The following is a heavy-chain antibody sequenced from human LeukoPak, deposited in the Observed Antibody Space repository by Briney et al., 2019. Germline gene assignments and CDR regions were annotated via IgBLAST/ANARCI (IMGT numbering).Heavy chain of an antibody. Sequence: PSETLSLTCTVSGDSISSGDYYWSWIRQPAGKGLEWIGRIYTSGSTNCNPSLKSRVTISVDTSKNQFSLKLSSVTAADTAVYYCAREKLYSGYDYGASGKAMVLDDAFDIWGQGTMVTVSS. J-gene: IGHJ3*02. CDR3: AREKLYSGYDYGASGKAMVLDDAFDI. D-gene: IGHD5-12*01. CDR1: GDSISSGDYY. V-gene: IGHV4-61*02. CDR2: IYTSGST.